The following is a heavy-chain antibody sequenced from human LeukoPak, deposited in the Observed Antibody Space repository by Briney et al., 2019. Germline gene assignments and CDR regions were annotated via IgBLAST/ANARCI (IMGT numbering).Heavy chain of an antibody. J-gene: IGHJ1*01. Sequence: HGGPLETSLQGPGSRSTIYWSGGARKLPGKGLEGRGIFFPRLSDTIYCPSFQRHLSISAYTSISTAYLQWSSLKASDSAMYYCATYAGSSSKYFQHWGQGTLVTVSS. CDR3: ATYAGSSSKYFQH. V-gene: IGHV5-51*01. CDR2: FFPRLSDT. D-gene: IGHD3-10*01. CDR1: GSRSTIYW.